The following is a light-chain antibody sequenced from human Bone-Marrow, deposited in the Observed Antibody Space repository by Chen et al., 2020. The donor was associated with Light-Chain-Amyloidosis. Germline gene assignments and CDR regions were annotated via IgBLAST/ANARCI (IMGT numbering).Light chain of an antibody. V-gene: IGLV1-44*01. CDR3: AAWDDSLNGVV. CDR2: SDN. J-gene: IGLJ2*01. Sequence: QSVLTQPPSTSGTPGPRVTIPCSGSTSNIGTYTVNWYRQVPGTAPRLLIQSDNQRPSGVPDRFSGSKSGTSASLAISWLQSEDEADYYCAAWDDSLNGVVFGGGTKLTVL. CDR1: TSNIGTYT.